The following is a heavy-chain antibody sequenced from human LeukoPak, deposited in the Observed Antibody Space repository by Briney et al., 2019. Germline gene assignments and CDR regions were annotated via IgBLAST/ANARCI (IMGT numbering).Heavy chain of an antibody. J-gene: IGHJ4*02. CDR3: ARDYCSSTSCLFDY. CDR2: INPNSGDT. CDR1: GHTFTGYH. V-gene: IGHV1-2*06. Sequence: ASVKVSCTASGHTFTGYHIHWVRQAPGQGLEWMGRINPNSGDTNYAQNFQGRVTMTRDTSINTAYMELSRLRSDDTAVYYCARDYCSSTSCLFDYWGQGTLVTVSS. D-gene: IGHD2-2*01.